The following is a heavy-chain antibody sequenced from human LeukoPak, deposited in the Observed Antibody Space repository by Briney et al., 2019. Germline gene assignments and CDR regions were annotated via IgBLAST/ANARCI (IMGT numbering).Heavy chain of an antibody. V-gene: IGHV4-39*01. CDR1: GGSISSSSDY. CDR3: AVGRDGYKHIFDY. CDR2: IYYSGST. J-gene: IGHJ4*02. Sequence: SETLSLTCTVSGGSISSSSDYWGWIRQPPGKGLERIGSIYYSGSTYYNPSLKSRVTISVDTSKNQFSLKLSSVTAADTAVYYCAVGRDGYKHIFDYWGQGTLVTVSS. D-gene: IGHD5-24*01.